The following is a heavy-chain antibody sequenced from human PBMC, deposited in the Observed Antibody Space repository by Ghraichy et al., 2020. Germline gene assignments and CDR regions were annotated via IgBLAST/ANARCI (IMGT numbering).Heavy chain of an antibody. CDR2: SRNKPNSYST. V-gene: IGHV3-72*01. D-gene: IGHD1-26*01. CDR1: GFTFSVHY. Sequence: GGSLRLSCAASGFTFSVHYMEWVRQAPGKGLEWVGRSRNKPNSYSTEYAASVEGRFTISRDDSKTSGYLQMKSLKTEDTAGYYCARGSASSSYYYYYMDVWGKGTTVTVSS. CDR3: ARGSASSSYYYYYMDV. J-gene: IGHJ6*03.